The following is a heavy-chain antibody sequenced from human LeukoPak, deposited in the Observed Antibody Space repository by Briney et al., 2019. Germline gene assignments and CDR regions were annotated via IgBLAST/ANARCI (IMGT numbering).Heavy chain of an antibody. V-gene: IGHV3-11*01. CDR2: ISSSGSTI. CDR3: ARHGQCSSTSCYTYDFDY. Sequence: GGSLRLSCAASGFTFSDYYMSWIRQAPGKGLEWVSYISSSGSTIYCADSVKGRFTISRDNAKNSLYLQMNSLRAEDTAVYYCARHGQCSSTSCYTYDFDYWGQGTLVTVSP. D-gene: IGHD2-2*01. J-gene: IGHJ4*02. CDR1: GFTFSDYY.